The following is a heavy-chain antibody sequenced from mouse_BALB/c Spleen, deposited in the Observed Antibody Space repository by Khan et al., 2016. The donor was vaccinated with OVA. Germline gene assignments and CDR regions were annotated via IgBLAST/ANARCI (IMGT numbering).Heavy chain of an antibody. J-gene: IGHJ3*01. CDR1: GFSLTTYG. CDR2: IGSGGTT. D-gene: IGHD2-4*01. V-gene: IGHV2-2*02. Sequence: QVQLKQSGPGLVQPSQSLSITCTVSGFSLTTYGVHWVRQSPGKGLEWLGVIGSGGTTDYSAAFISRLSIIKDNTKSQVILKMNSLQANDTAIYYCARNYDYDEGLAYWGQGTLVTVSA. CDR3: ARNYDYDEGLAY.